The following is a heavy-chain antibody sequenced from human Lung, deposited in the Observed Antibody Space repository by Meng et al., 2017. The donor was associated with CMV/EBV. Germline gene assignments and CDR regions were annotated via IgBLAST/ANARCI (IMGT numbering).Heavy chain of an antibody. CDR3: ARGEGGSIAARPLDY. CDR1: GGSVSSANYC. D-gene: IGHD6-6*01. J-gene: IGHJ4*02. CDR2: IYYSGST. Sequence: SGGSVSSANYCWSWIRQPPGKGLEDIGYIYYSGSTNYNPSLKGRATISVDTSKNHFSLKLSSVTAADTAVYYCARGEGGSIAARPLDYWGQGTLVTVSS. V-gene: IGHV4-61*03.